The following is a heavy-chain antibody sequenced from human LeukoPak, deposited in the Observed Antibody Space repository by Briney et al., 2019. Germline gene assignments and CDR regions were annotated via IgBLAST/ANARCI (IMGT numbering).Heavy chain of an antibody. V-gene: IGHV4-59*01. CDR3: ARAPAAYFDY. J-gene: IGHJ4*02. CDR1: GGSISSYY. CDR2: IYYSGST. D-gene: IGHD2-15*01. Sequence: KPSETLSLTCTVSGGSISSYYWSWIRQPPGKGLEWIGYIYYSGSTNYNPSLKSRVTISVDTSKNQFSLKLSSVTAADTAVYYCARAPAAYFDYWGQGTLVTVSS.